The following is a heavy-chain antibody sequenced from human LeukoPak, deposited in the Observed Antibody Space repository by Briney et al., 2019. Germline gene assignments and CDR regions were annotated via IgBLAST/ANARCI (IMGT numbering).Heavy chain of an antibody. CDR2: IKQDGSEQ. J-gene: IGHJ6*04. Sequence: GGSLRLSCAASGFTFTTYWMGWVRQAPGKGLEWVANIKQDGSEQYYVDSVKGRFTISRDNAKNSQYLQMNSLRAEDTAVYYCAELGITMIGGVWGKGTTVTISS. V-gene: IGHV3-7*01. D-gene: IGHD3-10*02. CDR3: AELGITMIGGV. CDR1: GFTFTTYW.